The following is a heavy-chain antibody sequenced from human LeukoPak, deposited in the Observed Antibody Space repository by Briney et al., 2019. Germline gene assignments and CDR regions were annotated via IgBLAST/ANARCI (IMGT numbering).Heavy chain of an antibody. CDR2: IYYSGST. CDR1: GGSISSYY. J-gene: IGHJ4*02. Sequence: SETLSLTCTVSGGSISSYYWSWIRQPPGKGLEWIGYIYYSGSTYYNPSLMSRVTISVDTSNNQVSLKLNSVTAADTAVYYCARADQGYCTSASCFLSLDYWGQGTLVTVSS. CDR3: ARADQGYCTSASCFLSLDY. V-gene: IGHV4-59*12. D-gene: IGHD2-2*01.